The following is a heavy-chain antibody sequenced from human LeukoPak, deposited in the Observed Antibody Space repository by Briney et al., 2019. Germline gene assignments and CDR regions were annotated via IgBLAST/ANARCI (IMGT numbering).Heavy chain of an antibody. CDR2: IYSGGST. CDR3: ARDRIWFGELWGAFDI. Sequence: PGGSLRLSCAASGFTVSSNYMSWVRQAPGKGLEWASVIYSGGSTYYADSVKGRFTISRDNSKDTLYLQMNSLRPEDTAVYYCARDRIWFGELWGAFDIWGQGTMVTVSS. D-gene: IGHD3-10*01. J-gene: IGHJ3*02. V-gene: IGHV3-53*01. CDR1: GFTVSSNY.